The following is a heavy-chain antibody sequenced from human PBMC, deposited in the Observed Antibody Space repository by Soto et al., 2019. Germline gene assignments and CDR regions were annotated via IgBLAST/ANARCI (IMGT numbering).Heavy chain of an antibody. D-gene: IGHD3-22*01. CDR1: GFTFSSYA. J-gene: IGHJ4*02. Sequence: QVQLVESGGGVVQPGRSLRLSCAASGFTFSSYAMHWVRQAPGKGLEWVAVISYDGSNKDYADSVEGRFTISRDNSKNTLYLQMNSLRAEDTAVYYCARASGYYYSYWGQGTLVTVSS. CDR3: ARASGYYYSY. V-gene: IGHV3-30-3*01. CDR2: ISYDGSNK.